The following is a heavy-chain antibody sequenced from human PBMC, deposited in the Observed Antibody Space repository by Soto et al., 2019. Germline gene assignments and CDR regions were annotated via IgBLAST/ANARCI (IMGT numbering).Heavy chain of an antibody. CDR1: GFTFSSYA. CDR3: AKDARPAS. Sequence: GGSLRLSCAASGFTFSSYAMSWVRQAPGKGLEWVSTISESGGSTYYTDSVKGRFTISSDNSKNTLYLQMNSLRAEDTALYYCAKDARPASWGQGTLVTVSS. CDR2: ISESGGST. J-gene: IGHJ5*02. V-gene: IGHV3-23*01.